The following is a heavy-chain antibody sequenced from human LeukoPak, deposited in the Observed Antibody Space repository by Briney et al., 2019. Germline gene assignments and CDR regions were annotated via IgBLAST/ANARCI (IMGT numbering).Heavy chain of an antibody. V-gene: IGHV4-34*01. CDR1: GGSFSGYY. CDR2: INHSGST. J-gene: IGHJ6*03. Sequence: SETLSLTCAVYGGSFSGYYWSWIRQPPGKGLEWIGEINHSGSTNYNPSLKSRVTISVDTSKNQFSLKLSSVTAADTAVYYCARQATIAARSHGDYYYYYYMDVWGKGTTVTVSS. CDR3: ARQATIAARSHGDYYYYYYMDV. D-gene: IGHD6-6*01.